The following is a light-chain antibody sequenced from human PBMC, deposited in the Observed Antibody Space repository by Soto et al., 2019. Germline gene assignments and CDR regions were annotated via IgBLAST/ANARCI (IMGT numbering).Light chain of an antibody. Sequence: DIQMAQSPSSLSASVGDRVTITCRASQTIGSWLAWYQQRPGKAPNLLIYGASTLESGVPSRFSGSGSGTEFTLAISSLQPDDSATYYCQQYNSNSRRTFGPRTK. CDR1: QTIGSW. CDR3: QQYNSNSRRT. V-gene: IGKV1-5*01. CDR2: GAS. J-gene: IGKJ1*01.